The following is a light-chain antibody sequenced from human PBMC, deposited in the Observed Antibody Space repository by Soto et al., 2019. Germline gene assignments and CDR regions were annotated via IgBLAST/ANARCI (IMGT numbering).Light chain of an antibody. CDR2: DNY. V-gene: IGLV1-51*01. CDR1: GSNIENNF. J-gene: IGLJ3*02. CDR3: GTWDSRLSAVA. Sequence: QAVLTQPPSVSAAPGQKVTISCSGSGSNIENNFVSWYQQVPGEAPKLLIYDNYKRPSGIPDRFSGSKSGTSATLDITGLRTGDEADYYCGTWDSRLSAVAFGGGTKLTVL.